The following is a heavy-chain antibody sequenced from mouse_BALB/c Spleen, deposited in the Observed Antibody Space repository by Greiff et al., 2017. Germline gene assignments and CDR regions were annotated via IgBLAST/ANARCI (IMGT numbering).Heavy chain of an antibody. CDR1: GYSFTSYW. D-gene: IGHD2-4*01. V-gene: IGHV1-5*01. Sequence: EVQLQQSGTVLARPGASVKMSCKASGYSFTSYWMHWVKQRPGQGLEWIGAIYPGNSDTSYNQKFKGKAKLTAVTSASTAYMELSSLTNEDSAVYYCTRDYYDYDYYAMDYWGQGTSVTVSS. J-gene: IGHJ4*01. CDR3: TRDYYDYDYYAMDY. CDR2: IYPGNSDT.